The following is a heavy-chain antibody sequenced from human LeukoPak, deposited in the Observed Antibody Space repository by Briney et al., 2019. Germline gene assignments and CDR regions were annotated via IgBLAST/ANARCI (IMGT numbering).Heavy chain of an antibody. V-gene: IGHV3-30*02. CDR2: IRFDESRT. CDR1: GFTFSNYV. D-gene: IGHD6-19*01. Sequence: GGSLRLSCAASGFTFSNYVMHWVRQAPGKGLEWVAFIRFDESRTFYGDSVKGRFIISRDNSENTLFLHMHSLRPEDTAVHYCAKALVLTVAGTYYVDHWGQGTLVTVSS. J-gene: IGHJ4*02. CDR3: AKALVLTVAGTYYVDH.